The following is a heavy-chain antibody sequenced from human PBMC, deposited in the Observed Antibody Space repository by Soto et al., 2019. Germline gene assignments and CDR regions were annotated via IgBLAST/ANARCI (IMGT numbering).Heavy chain of an antibody. Sequence: QVQLQESGPGLVKPSETLSLTCTVSSGSVNSYYWTWIRQPPGKGLEWIGDIHCSGSTNYNLSLKSRVSISIDTSKNQFSLIVNSVTAADTAVYYCARRVAYTTSLFDPWGQGALVTVSS. V-gene: IGHV4-59*02. CDR1: SGSVNSYY. J-gene: IGHJ5*01. CDR2: IHCSGST. CDR3: ARRVAYTTSLFDP. D-gene: IGHD2-21*01.